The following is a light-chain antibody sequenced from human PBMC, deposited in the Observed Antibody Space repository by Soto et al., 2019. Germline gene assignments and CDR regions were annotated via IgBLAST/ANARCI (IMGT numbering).Light chain of an antibody. CDR2: GAS. J-gene: IGKJ1*01. CDR1: QSVSSSY. CDR3: QHRANLWT. V-gene: IGKV3D-20*02. Sequence: EILLTQSPGTLSLSPGERATLSCRASQSVSSSYLAWYQQKPGQAPRLLIYGASSRATGIPDRFSGSGSGTEFTLTISSLEPEDFAVYYCQHRANLWTFGQGTKVDIK.